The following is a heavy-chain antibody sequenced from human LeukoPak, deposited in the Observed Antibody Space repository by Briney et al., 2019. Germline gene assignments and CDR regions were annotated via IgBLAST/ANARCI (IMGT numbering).Heavy chain of an antibody. CDR3: ARYYIEGRCFDY. Sequence: ASVKVSSKASGCTFTSYDINWVRQATGQGLEWMGWINPNSGGTNYAQKFQGRVTMPRDTSIRTAYMELSRLRSDDTAMYYCARYYIEGRCFDYWGQGTLVTVSS. D-gene: IGHD3-10*01. CDR1: GCTFTSYD. CDR2: INPNSGGT. J-gene: IGHJ4*02. V-gene: IGHV1-2*02.